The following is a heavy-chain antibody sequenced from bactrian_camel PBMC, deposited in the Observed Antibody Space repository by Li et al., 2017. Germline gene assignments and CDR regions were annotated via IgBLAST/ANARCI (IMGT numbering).Heavy chain of an antibody. V-gene: IGHV3-2*01. CDR1: GFTFSDYY. D-gene: IGHD2*01. CDR2: IHSDGQKT. CDR3: ALKGPPAYYSAGYFY. J-gene: IGHJ4*01. Sequence: VQLVESGGGLVQPGGSLRLSCEASGFTFSDYYMSWVRQAPGKGPEWVSSIHSDGQKTFYADSVRGRFIVSRDNAKNTVYLQMNSLKSEDTARYYCALKGPPAYYSAGYFYWGQGTQVTVS.